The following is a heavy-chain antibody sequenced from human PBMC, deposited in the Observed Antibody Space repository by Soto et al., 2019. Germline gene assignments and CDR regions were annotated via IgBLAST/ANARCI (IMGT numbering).Heavy chain of an antibody. CDR2: INHSGST. J-gene: IGHJ4*02. CDR1: GGSFSGYY. V-gene: IGHV4-34*01. Sequence: SETLSLTCAVYGGSFSGYYWSWIRQPPGKGLEWIGEINHSGSTNYNPSLKSRVTISVDTSKNQFSLKLSSVTAADTAVYYCARGYQLAYFDYWGQGXLVTVYS. CDR3: ARGYQLAYFDY. D-gene: IGHD6-13*01.